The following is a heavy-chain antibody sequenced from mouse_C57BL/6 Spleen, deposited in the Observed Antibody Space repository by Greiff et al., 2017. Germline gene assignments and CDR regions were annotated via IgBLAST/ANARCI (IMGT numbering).Heavy chain of an antibody. J-gene: IGHJ1*03. CDR2: INPNNGGT. D-gene: IGHD1-1*01. Sequence: VQLQQSGPELVKPGASVKMSCKASGYTFTDYNMHWVKQSHGKSLEWIGYINPNNGGTSYNQKFKGKATLTVNKSSSTAYMELRSLTSEDSAVYDCAGYYVWYFGVWGTGTTVTVSS. CDR1: GYTFTDYN. CDR3: AGYYVWYFGV. V-gene: IGHV1-22*01.